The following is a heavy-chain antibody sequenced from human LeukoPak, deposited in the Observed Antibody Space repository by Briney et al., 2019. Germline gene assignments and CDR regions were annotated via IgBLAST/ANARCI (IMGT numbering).Heavy chain of an antibody. CDR3: ASGNYYYDSSGYYY. CDR1: GYTFTSYG. Sequence: GASVKVSCKASGYTFTSYGISWVRQAPGQGLEWMGWISAYNGNTNYAQKLQGRVTMTTDTSTSTAYMELRSLRSDDTAVYYCASGNYYYDSSGYYYWGQGTLVTVSS. CDR2: ISAYNGNT. D-gene: IGHD3-22*01. V-gene: IGHV1-18*01. J-gene: IGHJ4*02.